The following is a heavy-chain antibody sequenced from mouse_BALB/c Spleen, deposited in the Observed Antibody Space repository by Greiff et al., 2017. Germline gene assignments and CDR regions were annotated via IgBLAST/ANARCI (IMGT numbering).Heavy chain of an antibody. CDR1: GYSITSDYA. V-gene: IGHV3-2*02. Sequence: DVQLQESGPGLVKPSQSLSLTCTVTGYSITSDYAWNWIRQFPGNKLEWMGYISYSGSTSYNPSLKSRISITRDTSKNQFFLQLNSVTTEDTATYYCARSLIYYGNYGYFDVWGAGTTVTVSS. CDR2: ISYSGST. CDR3: ARSLIYYGNYGYFDV. J-gene: IGHJ1*01. D-gene: IGHD2-1*01.